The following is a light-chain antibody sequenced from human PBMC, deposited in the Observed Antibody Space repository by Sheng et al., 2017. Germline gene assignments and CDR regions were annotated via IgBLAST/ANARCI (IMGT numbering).Light chain of an antibody. CDR1: NTDISDDNY. CDR2: DVS. Sequence: QPASVSGSPGRSITISCTGSNTDISDDNYVSWYQQYPGKAPKLILYDVSERPSGVASRFSGSQSGNVASLTISGLQPDDQADYYCSSYTRSNTVLFGGGTKLTVL. J-gene: IGLJ2*01. CDR3: SSYTRSNTVL. V-gene: IGLV2-14*01.